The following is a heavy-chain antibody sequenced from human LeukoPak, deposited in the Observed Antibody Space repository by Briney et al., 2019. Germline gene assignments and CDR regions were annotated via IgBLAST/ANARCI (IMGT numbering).Heavy chain of an antibody. J-gene: IGHJ4*02. CDR1: GFTFSSYG. V-gene: IGHV3-23*01. D-gene: IGHD5-18*01. CDR3: TTRRYSSGYFDY. CDR2: ISGSGGST. Sequence: GGSLRLSCAASGFTFSSYGMSWVRQAPGKGLEWVSAISGSGGSTYYADSVKGRFTISRDNSKNTLYLQMNSLRAEDTAVYYCTTRRYSSGYFDYWVQGTLVTVSS.